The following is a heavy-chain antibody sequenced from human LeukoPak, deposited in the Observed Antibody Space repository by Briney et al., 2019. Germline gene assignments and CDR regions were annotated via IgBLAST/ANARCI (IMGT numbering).Heavy chain of an antibody. D-gene: IGHD1-1*01. Sequence: GGSLRLSCAASGFIFSSYWMHWVRQTPGKGLVWVSHISPDGSIGTYADSVKGRFTISRDNAKNTLYLQMDSLSAEDTAAYYCARDQLLGGQGTLVTVSS. CDR3: ARDQLL. V-gene: IGHV3-74*01. J-gene: IGHJ4*02. CDR1: GFIFSSYW. CDR2: ISPDGSIG.